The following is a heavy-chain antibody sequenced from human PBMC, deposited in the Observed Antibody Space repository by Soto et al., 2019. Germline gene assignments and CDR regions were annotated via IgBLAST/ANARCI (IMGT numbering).Heavy chain of an antibody. V-gene: IGHV1-3*01. D-gene: IGHD3-10*01. Sequence: QVQLVQSGAEVKKPGASVKISCKASGYTFTSHAMHWVRQAPGQGLEWMGWINVGNGNTKYSQKFQGRVTITRDTTATTAYMEMSSLRSEDTAVYYCVRELNYGPALYYWGQGTLVTVSS. CDR1: GYTFTSHA. J-gene: IGHJ4*02. CDR2: INVGNGNT. CDR3: VRELNYGPALYY.